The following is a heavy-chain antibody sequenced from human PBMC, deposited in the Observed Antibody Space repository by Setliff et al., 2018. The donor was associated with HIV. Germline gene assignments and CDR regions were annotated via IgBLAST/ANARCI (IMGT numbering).Heavy chain of an antibody. J-gene: IGHJ4*02. CDR2: MFVGESP. V-gene: IGHV4-4*07. Sequence: SETLSLTCTVSGGSISSYYWSWIRQPAGKGLEWVGRMFVGESPNYNPSLKSRLSISVDTSKRQFSLKLTSVTAADTAVYYCARGRHIVATIPLDQWGQGMLVTVSS. D-gene: IGHD5-12*01. CDR1: GGSISSYY. CDR3: ARGRHIVATIPLDQ.